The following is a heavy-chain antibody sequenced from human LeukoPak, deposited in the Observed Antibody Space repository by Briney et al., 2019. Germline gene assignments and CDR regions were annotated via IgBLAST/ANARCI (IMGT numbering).Heavy chain of an antibody. J-gene: IGHJ4*02. CDR2: ISSSSSYI. D-gene: IGHD5-18*01. CDR3: ARGGRDTAMVGY. Sequence: PGGSLRLSCAASGFTFSSYSMNWVRQAPGKGLEWVSSISSSSSYIYYADSVKGRFTISRDNAKNSLYLQMNSLRAEDTAVYYCARGGRDTAMVGYSGQGTLVTVSS. CDR1: GFTFSSYS. V-gene: IGHV3-21*01.